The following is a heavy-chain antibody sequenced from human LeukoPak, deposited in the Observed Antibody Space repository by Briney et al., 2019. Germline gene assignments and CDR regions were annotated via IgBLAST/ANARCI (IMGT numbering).Heavy chain of an antibody. J-gene: IGHJ5*02. V-gene: IGHV1-2*02. CDR1: GYTFTGYY. CDR3: ARGDYDSSGYYHWFDP. Sequence: ASVTVSCKASGYTFTGYYMHWVRQAPGQGLEWMGWINPNSGGTNYAQKFQGRVTMTRDTSISTAYMELSRLRSDDTAVYYCARGDYDSSGYYHWFDPWGQGTLVTVSS. CDR2: INPNSGGT. D-gene: IGHD3-22*01.